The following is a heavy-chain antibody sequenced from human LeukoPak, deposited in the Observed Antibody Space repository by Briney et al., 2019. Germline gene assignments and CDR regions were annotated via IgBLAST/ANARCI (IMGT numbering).Heavy chain of an antibody. CDR1: GGSFSGYY. V-gene: IGHV4-34*01. Sequence: SETLSLTCAVYGGSFSGYYWSWIRQPPGKGLEWIGEINHSGSTNYNPSLKSRVTISVDTSMNQFSLKLSSVTAADTAVYYCARVGGSAYYYYYMDVWGRGTTVTVPS. D-gene: IGHD3-10*01. J-gene: IGHJ6*03. CDR2: INHSGST. CDR3: ARVGGSAYYYYYMDV.